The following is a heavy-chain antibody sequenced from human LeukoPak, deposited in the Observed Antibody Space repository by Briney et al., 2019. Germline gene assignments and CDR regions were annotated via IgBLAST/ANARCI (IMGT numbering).Heavy chain of an antibody. Sequence: GGSLRLSCAASGFTFSSYGMHWVRQAPGKGLEWVAFIRYDGSNKYYGDSVKGRFTISRDNSKNTLYLQMNSLRAEDTAVYYCAKDRTKDYDYSGPADYWGQGTLVTVSS. V-gene: IGHV3-30*02. CDR1: GFTFSSYG. CDR2: IRYDGSNK. J-gene: IGHJ4*02. CDR3: AKDRTKDYDYSGPADY. D-gene: IGHD4-11*01.